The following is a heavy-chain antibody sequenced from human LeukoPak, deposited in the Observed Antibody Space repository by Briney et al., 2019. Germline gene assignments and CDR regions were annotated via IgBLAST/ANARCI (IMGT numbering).Heavy chain of an antibody. CDR3: ARLDILTGNYYYFNF. CDR2: ISGDGSTT. D-gene: IGHD3-9*01. Sequence: GGSLRLSRAASGFTFSSYWMHWVLQAPGMGLVWVSRISGDGSTTSYADSVKGRFTISRDNAKNTLYLQMNSLRAEDTAVYYCARLDILTGNYYYFNFWGQGTLVTVSS. CDR1: GFTFSSYW. V-gene: IGHV3-74*01. J-gene: IGHJ4*02.